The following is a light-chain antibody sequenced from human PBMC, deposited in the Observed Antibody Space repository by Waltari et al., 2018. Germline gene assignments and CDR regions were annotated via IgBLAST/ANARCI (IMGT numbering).Light chain of an antibody. J-gene: IGLJ2*01. Sequence: QSALTQPASVPGSPGQSITLSCPGTSSAVWNYKRVSWYQQHPGKAPKLMIYAVSKRPSGVSDRFSGSKSGDMASLTISGLQPEDEAEYFCSSYAGSSKGVFGGGTKVTVL. CDR2: AVS. CDR1: SSAVWNYKR. V-gene: IGLV2-23*02. CDR3: SSYAGSSKGV.